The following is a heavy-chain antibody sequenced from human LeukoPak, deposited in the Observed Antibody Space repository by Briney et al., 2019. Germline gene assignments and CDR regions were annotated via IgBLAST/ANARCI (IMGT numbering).Heavy chain of an antibody. V-gene: IGHV3-23*01. J-gene: IGHJ4*02. D-gene: IGHD3-10*01. CDR1: GFTFSSYA. CDR3: AKGSATGYFDY. CDR2: ISESGGST. Sequence: PGGSLRLSCAASGFTFSSYAMSWVRQAPGKGLEWVSSISESGGSTFYADSVKGRFTISRDNSKNRLYLQMNSLRAEDTAEYYCAKGSATGYFDYWGQGTLVTVSS.